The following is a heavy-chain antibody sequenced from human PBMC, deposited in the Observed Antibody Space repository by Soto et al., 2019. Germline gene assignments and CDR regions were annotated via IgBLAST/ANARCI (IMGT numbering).Heavy chain of an antibody. CDR1: GYSFTSYW. Sequence: GESLKISCKGSGYSFTSYWISWVRQMPGKGLEWMGRIDPSDSYTNYSPSFQGHVTISADKSISTAYLQWSSLKASDTAMYYCARHGVGCSSTSCFIYYYYGMDVWGQGTTVTVSS. CDR2: IDPSDSYT. J-gene: IGHJ6*02. CDR3: ARHGVGCSSTSCFIYYYYGMDV. D-gene: IGHD2-2*01. V-gene: IGHV5-10-1*01.